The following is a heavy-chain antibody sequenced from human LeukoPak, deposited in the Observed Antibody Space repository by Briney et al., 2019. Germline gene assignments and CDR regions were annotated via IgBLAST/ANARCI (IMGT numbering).Heavy chain of an antibody. CDR2: IRPDGSQT. CDR3: ARNRRGDY. CDR1: GFTFSNYW. Sequence: GGSLRLSCAAPGFTFSNYWMSWVRQAPGKGLEWVANIRPDGSQTFYVDSVKGRITISRDNTKNSLYLQMNTLGAEDTAVYYCARNRRGDYWGQGTLATVSS. V-gene: IGHV3-7*01. J-gene: IGHJ4*02.